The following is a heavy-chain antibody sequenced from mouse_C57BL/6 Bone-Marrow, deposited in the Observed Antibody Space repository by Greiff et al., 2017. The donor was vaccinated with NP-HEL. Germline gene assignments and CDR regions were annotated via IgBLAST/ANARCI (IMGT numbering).Heavy chain of an antibody. Sequence: QVQLQQSGAELVRPGTSVKMSCKASGYTFTNYWIGWAKQRPGHGLEWIGDIYPGGGYTNYNEKFKGKATLTEDKSSSTAYMQFSSLTSEDSAIDYSARKNDYDEGGSAMDYWGQGTSATVSS. D-gene: IGHD2-4*01. CDR2: IYPGGGYT. V-gene: IGHV1-63*01. J-gene: IGHJ4*01. CDR1: GYTFTNYW. CDR3: ARKNDYDEGGSAMDY.